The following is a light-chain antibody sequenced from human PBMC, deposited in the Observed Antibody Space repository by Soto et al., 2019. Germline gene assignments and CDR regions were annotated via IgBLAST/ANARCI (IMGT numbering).Light chain of an antibody. CDR1: QSVSNNF. CDR3: QQYPSSLLT. CDR2: NAA. V-gene: IGKV3-20*01. Sequence: EIVLTQSPGTLSLSPGGRATLSCRASQSVSNNFLAWYQQKPGQAPRLLIYNAATRATGIPDRFSGSGSGTDFTLTISRLEPEDFAVYHCQQYPSSLLTFGGGTKVEIK. J-gene: IGKJ4*01.